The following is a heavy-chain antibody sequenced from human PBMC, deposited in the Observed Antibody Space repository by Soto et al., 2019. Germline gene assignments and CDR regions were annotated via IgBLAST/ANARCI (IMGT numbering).Heavy chain of an antibody. V-gene: IGHV3-53*01. J-gene: IGHJ4*02. D-gene: IGHD2-8*01. CDR1: GFTVSSNY. CDR3: ARVECSNGVCYAAY. CDR2: IYSGGST. Sequence: EVQLVESGGGLIQPGGSLRLSCAASGFTVSSNYMSWVRQAPGKGLEWVSLIYSGGSTYYADSVKGRFTISRDSSKNKLYLQMISLRAEDTAVYYCARVECSNGVCYAAYWGQGTLVTVSS.